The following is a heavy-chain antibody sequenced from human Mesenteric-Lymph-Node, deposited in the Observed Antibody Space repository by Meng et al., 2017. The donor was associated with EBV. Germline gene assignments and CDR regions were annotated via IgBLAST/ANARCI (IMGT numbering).Heavy chain of an antibody. CDR1: GYTCTDYY. CDR2: VDPEDGA. J-gene: IGHJ4*02. Sequence: VQLVQSVAEVKNPGSPAKVSCKVSGYTCTDYYMHWVRQAPGKGLEWMGRVDPEDGAIYAEKFQDRTIIIADTSGGTAYMVQRTLRTEDAAMYYCTRGERSGFSYSFEYWGQGTLVTVSS. D-gene: IGHD3-22*01. CDR3: TRGERSGFSYSFEY. V-gene: IGHV1-69-2*01.